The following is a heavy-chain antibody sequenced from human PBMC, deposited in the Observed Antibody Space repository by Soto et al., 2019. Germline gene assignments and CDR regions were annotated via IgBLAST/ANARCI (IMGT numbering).Heavy chain of an antibody. CDR2: IYYSGST. CDR3: AVSGRGGLDV. CDR1: GGSISSGDYY. Sequence: QVQLQESGPGVVKPSQTLSLTCTVSGGSISSGDYYWNWIRQPPGKGLEWIGYIYYSGSTDYNPSLQSRVTISVDTSKNHFSLNLTSVTAADTAVYYCAVSGRGGLDVWGQGTTVTVSS. J-gene: IGHJ6*02. V-gene: IGHV4-30-4*01. D-gene: IGHD3-10*01.